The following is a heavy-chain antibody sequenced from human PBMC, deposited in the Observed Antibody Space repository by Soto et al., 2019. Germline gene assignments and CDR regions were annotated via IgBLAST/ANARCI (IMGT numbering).Heavy chain of an antibody. Sequence: SETLSLTCTVSGGPFPNGGYYWSWIRQEPGKGLEWIGYTHYSGDPSYNPFLRSRVTISTDTSKTQFSLRLRSVTSADTAVYYYARGDSQVSSVFDYWGQGMLVTVSS. D-gene: IGHD3-16*01. CDR2: THYSGDP. J-gene: IGHJ4*02. CDR1: GGPFPNGGYY. CDR3: ARGDSQVSSVFDY. V-gene: IGHV4-31*03.